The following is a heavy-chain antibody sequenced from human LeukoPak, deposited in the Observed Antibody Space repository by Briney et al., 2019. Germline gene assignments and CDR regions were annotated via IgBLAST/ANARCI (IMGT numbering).Heavy chain of an antibody. Sequence: GGSLRLSCAASGFTFSRYSMNWVRQAPGKGLEWVSYISSKNVIYYADSVKGRFTISRDNAKDSLYLQMNSLRAEDTAVYYCAKREVDYWGQGTLVTVSS. CDR3: AKREVDY. J-gene: IGHJ4*02. D-gene: IGHD1-26*01. CDR1: GFTFSRYS. CDR2: ISSKNVI. V-gene: IGHV3-48*04.